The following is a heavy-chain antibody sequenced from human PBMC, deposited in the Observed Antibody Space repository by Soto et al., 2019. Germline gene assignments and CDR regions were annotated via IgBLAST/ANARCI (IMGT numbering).Heavy chain of an antibody. CDR2: ISYDGSNK. D-gene: IGHD5-18*01. Sequence: GGSLRLSCAASGFTFSSYGMHWVRQAPGKGLEWVAVISYDGSNKYYADSVKGRFTISRDNSKNTLYLQMNSLRAEDTAVYYCAKAIAQLWRTFDYWGQGTLVTVSS. CDR1: GFTFSSYG. V-gene: IGHV3-30*18. J-gene: IGHJ4*02. CDR3: AKAIAQLWRTFDY.